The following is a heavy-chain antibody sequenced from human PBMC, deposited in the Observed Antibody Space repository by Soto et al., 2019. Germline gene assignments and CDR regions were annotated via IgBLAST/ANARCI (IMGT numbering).Heavy chain of an antibody. CDR1: GGSFSGYY. V-gene: IGHV4-34*01. Sequence: SETLSLTCAVYGGSFSGYYWSWIRQPPGKGLEWIGEINHSGSTNYNPSLKSRVTISVDTSKNQFSLKLSSVTAADTAVYYCATYYDFCSGYYPGSANYFDYWGQGTLVTVSS. CDR3: ATYYDFCSGYYPGSANYFDY. CDR2: INHSGST. D-gene: IGHD3-3*01. J-gene: IGHJ4*02.